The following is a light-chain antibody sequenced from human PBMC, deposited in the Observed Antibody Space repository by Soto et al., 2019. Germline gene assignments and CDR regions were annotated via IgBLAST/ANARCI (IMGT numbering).Light chain of an antibody. J-gene: IGLJ1*01. CDR3: CSDTIRGTYV. CDR1: SRDVGACGH. Sequence: QSVLTQPASVSGSPCQSITISCAGSSRDVGACGHVSWYQHHRGKAPKFILYEVDHLPSGGSDRVSGSQSGGTASLTISGFKAGDEAEYYCCSDTIRGTYVFGSGTKVTVL. V-gene: IGLV2-14*01. CDR2: EVD.